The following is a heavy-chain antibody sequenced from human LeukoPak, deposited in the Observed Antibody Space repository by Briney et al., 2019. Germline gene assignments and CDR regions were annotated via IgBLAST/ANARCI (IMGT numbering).Heavy chain of an antibody. CDR2: INHSGST. CDR3: ARSGASYYFFDN. D-gene: IGHD3-10*01. V-gene: IGHV4-34*01. CDR1: GESFSVYC. J-gene: IGHJ4*02. Sequence: SETLSLTCAVYGESFSVYCWSWIRQPPGKGLEWIGEINHSGSTNYSPSLKSRVTISVDTSRKQFSLKLKSVTAADTAVYYCARSGASYYFFDNWDQGTLVTVSS.